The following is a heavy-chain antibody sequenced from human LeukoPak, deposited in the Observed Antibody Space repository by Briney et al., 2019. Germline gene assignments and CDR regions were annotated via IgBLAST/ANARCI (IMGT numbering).Heavy chain of an antibody. D-gene: IGHD3-16*02. CDR3: ARRTFGGVIAY. CDR2: INHSGST. Sequence: SETLSLTCTVSGGSISINSYYWSWIRQPPGKGLEWIGEINHSGSTNYSPSLKSRVTLSVDTSKNQFSLRLSSVTAADTAVYYCARRTFGGVIAYWGQGTLVTVSS. V-gene: IGHV4-39*07. J-gene: IGHJ4*02. CDR1: GGSISINSYY.